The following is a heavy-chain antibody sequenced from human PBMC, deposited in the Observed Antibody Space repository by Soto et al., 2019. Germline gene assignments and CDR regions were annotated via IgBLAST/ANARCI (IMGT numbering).Heavy chain of an antibody. Sequence: SQTLSLTCAISGDNVSSNSAAWNWIRQSPSRGLEWLGRTYYRSNWYYDYAVSVKSRLTINPDTSMNQFSLQLNSVTPEDTAVYYCARASPILTGHEFDFWGQGTLVTVS. V-gene: IGHV6-1*01. CDR2: TYYRSNWYY. J-gene: IGHJ4*02. CDR3: ARASPILTGHEFDF. D-gene: IGHD3-9*01. CDR1: GDNVSSNSAA.